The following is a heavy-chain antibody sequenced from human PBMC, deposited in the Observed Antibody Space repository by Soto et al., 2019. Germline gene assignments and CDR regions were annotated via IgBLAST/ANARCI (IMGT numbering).Heavy chain of an antibody. D-gene: IGHD3-3*01. J-gene: IGHJ4*02. CDR2: IYYSGST. CDR1: GGSISSYY. Sequence: PSETLSLTCTVSGGSISSYYWSWIRQPPGKGLEWIGYIYYSGSTNYNPSLKSRVTISVDTSKNQFSLKLSSVTAADTAVYYCARGLPSQDFWRGRLFDYWGQGTLVTVSS. CDR3: ARGLPSQDFWRGRLFDY. V-gene: IGHV4-59*01.